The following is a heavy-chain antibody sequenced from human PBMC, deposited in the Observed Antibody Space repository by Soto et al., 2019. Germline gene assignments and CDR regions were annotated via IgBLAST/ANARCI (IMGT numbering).Heavy chain of an antibody. CDR1: GASISSTTTGDW. V-gene: IGHV4-4*02. CDR2: IHHSGST. Sequence: VQLQESGPGLVKPSGTLSLTCAVSGASISSTTTGDWWSWVRQPPGKGLEWIGEIHHSGSTNYNPSLKSRVAMSVDKSKTQFSLRLSSVTAADTAVYYCAKMVGATLVDNWGQGTLVTVSS. J-gene: IGHJ4*02. D-gene: IGHD1-26*01. CDR3: AKMVGATLVDN.